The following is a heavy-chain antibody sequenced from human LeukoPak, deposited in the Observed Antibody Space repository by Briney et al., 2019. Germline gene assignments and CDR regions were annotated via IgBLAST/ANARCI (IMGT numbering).Heavy chain of an antibody. CDR3: ASQDYYDSMKNDAFDI. J-gene: IGHJ3*02. CDR1: GYSFTSYW. V-gene: IGHV5-51*03. D-gene: IGHD3-22*01. CDR2: IYPGDSDT. Sequence: KPGESLKISCKGSGYSFTSYWIGWVRQMPGKGLEWMGIIYPGDSDTRYSPSFQGQVTISADKSISTAYLQWSSLKASDTAMYYCASQDYYDSMKNDAFDIWGQETMVTVSS.